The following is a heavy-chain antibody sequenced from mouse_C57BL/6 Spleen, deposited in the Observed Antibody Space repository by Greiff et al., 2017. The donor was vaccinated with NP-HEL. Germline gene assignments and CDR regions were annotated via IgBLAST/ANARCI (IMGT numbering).Heavy chain of an antibody. D-gene: IGHD1-1*01. J-gene: IGHJ1*03. CDR3: ARNYYGSSYRYFDV. Sequence: DVKLQESGPGMVKPSQSLSLTCTVTGYSITSGYDWHWIRHFPGNKLEWMGYISYSGSTNYNPSLKSRISITHDTSKNHFFLKLNSVTTEDTATYYCARNYYGSSYRYFDVWGTGTTVTVSS. CDR2: ISYSGST. V-gene: IGHV3-1*01. CDR1: GYSITSGYD.